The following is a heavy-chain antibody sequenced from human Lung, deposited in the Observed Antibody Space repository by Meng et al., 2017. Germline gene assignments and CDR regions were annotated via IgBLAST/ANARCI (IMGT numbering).Heavy chain of an antibody. Sequence: QGQLEQSGREVKKPGDSGKVSCKASGYTFTTYGISWLRQAPGQGLEWMGWIDPGNGNRDFAEKFQDRLTMSNDTSSSTVYMELTRLTSDDTAVYYCARDRQWLFDYWGQGALVTDSS. CDR3: ARDRQWLFDY. D-gene: IGHD6-19*01. CDR2: IDPGNGNR. CDR1: GYTFTTYG. V-gene: IGHV1-18*01. J-gene: IGHJ4*02.